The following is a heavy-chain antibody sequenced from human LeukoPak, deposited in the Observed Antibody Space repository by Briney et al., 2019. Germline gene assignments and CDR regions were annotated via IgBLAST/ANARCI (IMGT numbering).Heavy chain of an antibody. V-gene: IGHV1-18*01. Sequence: ASVKVSCKTSGYTFTSYGISWVRQAPGQGLEWMGWISAYNGNTDYAQNLQDRVTMTTDTSTSTAYMELRSLRSDDTAVYYCARVGAYCSSSSCFGYWDQGTLVTVSS. CDR3: ARVGAYCSSSSCFGY. CDR1: GYTFTSYG. D-gene: IGHD2-2*01. CDR2: ISAYNGNT. J-gene: IGHJ4*02.